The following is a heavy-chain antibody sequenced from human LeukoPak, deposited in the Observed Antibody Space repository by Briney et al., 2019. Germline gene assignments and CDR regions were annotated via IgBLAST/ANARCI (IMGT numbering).Heavy chain of an antibody. Sequence: SETLSLTCTVSGGSISSGSYYWSWIRQPAGKGLEWIGRMYTSGSTNYNPSLKSRVTISVDTSKNQFSLKLSSVTAADTAVYYCARERAVAGKLLVIAENWFDPWGQGTLVTVSS. CDR2: MYTSGST. CDR3: ARERAVAGKLLVIAENWFDP. V-gene: IGHV4-61*02. J-gene: IGHJ5*02. CDR1: GGSISSGSYY. D-gene: IGHD6-19*01.